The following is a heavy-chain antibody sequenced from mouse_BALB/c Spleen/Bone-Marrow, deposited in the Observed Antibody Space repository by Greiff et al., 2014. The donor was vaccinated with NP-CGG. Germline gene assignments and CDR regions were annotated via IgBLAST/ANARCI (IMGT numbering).Heavy chain of an antibody. CDR1: GFNIKDYY. V-gene: IGHV14-1*02. J-gene: IGHJ4*01. Sequence: EVQLQQSGAELVRPGALVKLSCKASGFNIKDYYMHWVKQRPEQGLEWIGWIDPENGNTIYDPKFQGKASITADTSSNTAHLQLSILTSEDTAVYYGARGREAMDYWGQGTSVTDSS. CDR3: ARGREAMDY. CDR2: IDPENGNT.